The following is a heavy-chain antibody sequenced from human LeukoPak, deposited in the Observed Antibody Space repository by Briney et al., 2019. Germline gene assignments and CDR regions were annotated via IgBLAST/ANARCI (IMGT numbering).Heavy chain of an antibody. CDR2: ISSSSSYI. D-gene: IGHD5-24*01. J-gene: IGHJ4*02. CDR1: GFTFSSCT. Sequence: GGSLRLSCTASGFTFSSCTMNWVRQAPGKGLEWVSSISSSSSYIYYADSVKGRFTISRDNAKNSLYLQMNSLRAEDTAVYYCAREEEMATGNFDYWAREPWSPSPQ. V-gene: IGHV3-21*01. CDR3: AREEEMATGNFDY.